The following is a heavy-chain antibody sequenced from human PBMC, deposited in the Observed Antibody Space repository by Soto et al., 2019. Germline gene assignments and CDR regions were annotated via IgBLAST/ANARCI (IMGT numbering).Heavy chain of an antibody. V-gene: IGHV1-69*06. CDR3: ARDLEGCSGGSCDPRSQYYSYGMDV. CDR2: IIPIFGTA. J-gene: IGHJ6*02. CDR1: GGTFSSYV. D-gene: IGHD2-15*01. Sequence: QVQLVQSGAEVKKPGSSVNVSCKASGGTFSSYVISWVRQAPGQGLVWMGGIIPIFGTAKYAQKFQGRVTTTLDKSTRTAYMELSSLRSEDTAVDYCARDLEGCSGGSCDPRSQYYSYGMDVWGQGTTVTVSS.